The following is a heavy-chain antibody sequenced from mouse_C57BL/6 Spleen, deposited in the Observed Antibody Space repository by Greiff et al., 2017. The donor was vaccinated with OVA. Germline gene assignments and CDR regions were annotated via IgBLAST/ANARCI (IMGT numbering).Heavy chain of an antibody. Sequence: EVQLQQSGAELVRPGASVKLSCTASGFNIKDYYMHWVKQRPEQGLEWIGRIDPEDGDTEYAPKFPGKATMTADTSSNTAYLQLSSLTSEDTAVYYCTTFTYGSSYYFDYWGQGTTLTVSS. V-gene: IGHV14-1*01. CDR1: GFNIKDYY. CDR2: IDPEDGDT. J-gene: IGHJ2*01. CDR3: TTFTYGSSYYFDY. D-gene: IGHD1-1*01.